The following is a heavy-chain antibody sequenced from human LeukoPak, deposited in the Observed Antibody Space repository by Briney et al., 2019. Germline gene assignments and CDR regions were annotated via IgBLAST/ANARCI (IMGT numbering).Heavy chain of an antibody. V-gene: IGHV1-18*01. CDR2: ISAYNGNT. CDR1: GYTFTSYG. J-gene: IGHJ4*02. D-gene: IGHD6-6*01. CDR3: VRTTKGSSVSDY. Sequence: ASVKVSCKASGYTFTSYGVSWVRQAPGQGLEWMGWISAYNGNTNYAQKLQGRVTMTTDTSTSTAYMELRSLRSDDTAVYYCVRTTKGSSVSDYWGQGTLVTVSS.